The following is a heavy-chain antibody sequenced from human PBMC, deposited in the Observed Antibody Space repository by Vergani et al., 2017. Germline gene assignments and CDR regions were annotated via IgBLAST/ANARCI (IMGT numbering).Heavy chain of an antibody. CDR2: IKSDGSIT. Sequence: EVQLLESGGNLVQPGGSLRLSCEGSGFSFSGYWMHWVRQSPEKGLVWVSRIKSDGSITNYADSVKGRFTISRDNAKNTLYLEMNSLRGDDTAIYYCVRARCSGPCFMSNWFDSWGQGTLVTVSS. V-gene: IGHV3-74*02. D-gene: IGHD5-12*01. CDR1: GFSFSGYW. J-gene: IGHJ5*01. CDR3: VRARCSGPCFMSNWFDS.